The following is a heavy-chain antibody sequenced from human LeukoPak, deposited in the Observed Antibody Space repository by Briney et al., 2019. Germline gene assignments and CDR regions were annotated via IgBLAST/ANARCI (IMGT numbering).Heavy chain of an antibody. CDR2: IRSDGSDT. Sequence: GGSLRLSCAASGFTFSDTWMHWVRQAPGEGLVWVSRIRSDGSDTRYAESVKGRFTISRDNAKNTLYLQLTSLSDDDTAVYFCARNSGWYGISWGQGTLVIVSS. V-gene: IGHV3-74*01. J-gene: IGHJ4*02. CDR3: ARNSGWYGIS. D-gene: IGHD6-19*01. CDR1: GFTFSDTW.